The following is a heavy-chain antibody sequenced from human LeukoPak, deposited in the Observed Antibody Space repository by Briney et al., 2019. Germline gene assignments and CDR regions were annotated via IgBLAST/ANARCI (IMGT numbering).Heavy chain of an antibody. CDR2: IWYDGSNK. D-gene: IGHD6-19*01. CDR3: AREYSSGWYYFDY. Sequence: TGGSLRLSCAASGFTFSSYSMHWVRQAPGKGLEWVAVIWYDGSNKYYADSVKGRFTISRDNSKNTLYLQMNSLRAEDTAVYYCAREYSSGWYYFDYWGQGTLVTVSS. CDR1: GFTFSSYS. V-gene: IGHV3-33*01. J-gene: IGHJ4*02.